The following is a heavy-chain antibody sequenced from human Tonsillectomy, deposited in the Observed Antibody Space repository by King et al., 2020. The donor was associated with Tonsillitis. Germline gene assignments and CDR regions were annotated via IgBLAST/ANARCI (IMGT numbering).Heavy chain of an antibody. J-gene: IGHJ6*02. V-gene: IGHV3-30*18. CDR3: AKDMGNNYYYGMDV. D-gene: IGHD4-23*01. CDR1: GFTFSSYA. Sequence: VQLVESGGGVVQPGRSLRLSCAASGFTFSSYAMHWVRQAPGKGLEWLAIISYDGSDKYYADSVKGRFTISRDSSKNTLYLQMNSLRAEDTAVYYCAKDMGNNYYYGMDVWGQGTTVTVSS. CDR2: ISYDGSDK.